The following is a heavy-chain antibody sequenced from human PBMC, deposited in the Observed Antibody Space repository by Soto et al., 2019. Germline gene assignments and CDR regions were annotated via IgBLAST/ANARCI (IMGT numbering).Heavy chain of an antibody. CDR3: VRENYYYGMDV. J-gene: IGHJ6*02. Sequence: EVQLVESGGGLVQPGGSLRLSCAASGFTVSTDWMNWVRQAPGKGLEWISVIKSGGNTNYADSVEGRFSISRDNSKNTVYLQMNSLRGEDTAVYYCVRENYYYGMDVWGQGTTVTVSS. V-gene: IGHV3-66*01. CDR2: IKSGGNT. CDR1: GFTVSTDW.